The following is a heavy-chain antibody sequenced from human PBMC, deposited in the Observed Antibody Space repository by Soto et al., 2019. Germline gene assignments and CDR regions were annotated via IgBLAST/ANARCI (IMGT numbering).Heavy chain of an antibody. CDR1: GFTFSSYG. Sequence: QVQLVESGGVVVQPGRSLRLSCAASGFTFSSYGMHWVRQAPGKGRERVAVIWYDGSKKYYADSVKGRFTISRDNSKNTLYLQMNSLRAEDTAVYYCARDPLWIQSRPYYFDFWGQGTLVTVSS. J-gene: IGHJ4*02. V-gene: IGHV3-33*01. D-gene: IGHD5-18*01. CDR2: IWYDGSKK. CDR3: ARDPLWIQSRPYYFDF.